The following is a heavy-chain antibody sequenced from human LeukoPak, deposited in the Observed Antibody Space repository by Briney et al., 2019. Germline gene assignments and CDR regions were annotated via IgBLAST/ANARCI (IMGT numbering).Heavy chain of an antibody. Sequence: GGSLRLSCEASGLTFGNHAMSWVRQAPGKGLEWLSHIGNTGVDIYYADSVKGRFTISRDNSRNTLYLQMSSLRADDTAVYFCARRDPNFPFDPWGREPWSPSPQ. J-gene: IGHJ5*02. V-gene: IGHV3-23*01. CDR2: IGNTGVDI. CDR3: ARRDPNFPFDP. CDR1: GLTFGNHA.